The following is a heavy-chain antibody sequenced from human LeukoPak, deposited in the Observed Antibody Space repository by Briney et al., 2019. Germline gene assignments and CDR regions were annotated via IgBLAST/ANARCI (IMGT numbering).Heavy chain of an antibody. D-gene: IGHD1-26*01. Sequence: ASVKVSCKASGSTVTNYIISWVRQAPGQGLEWMGWISAYNGNTNYAQKLQGRVTMTTDTSTATAYMELRSLRSDDTAVYYCARGGNYFRFDPWGQGTLVTVSS. V-gene: IGHV1-18*01. CDR2: ISAYNGNT. CDR3: ARGGNYFRFDP. J-gene: IGHJ5*02. CDR1: GSTVTNYI.